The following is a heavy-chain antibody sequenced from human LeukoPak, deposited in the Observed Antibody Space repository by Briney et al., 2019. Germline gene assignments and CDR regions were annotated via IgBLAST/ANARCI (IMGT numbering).Heavy chain of an antibody. D-gene: IGHD6-13*01. CDR1: GASISSHY. CDR2: IYYSGST. CDR3: ARVGPAGTRYYYYYMDV. V-gene: IGHV4-59*11. J-gene: IGHJ6*03. Sequence: PSETLSLTCTVSGASISSHYWSWIRQPPGKGLEWIGFIYYSGSTNYNPSLKSRVTISVDTSKNQFSLKLSSVTAADTAVYYCARVGPAGTRYYYYYMDVWGKGTTVTVSS.